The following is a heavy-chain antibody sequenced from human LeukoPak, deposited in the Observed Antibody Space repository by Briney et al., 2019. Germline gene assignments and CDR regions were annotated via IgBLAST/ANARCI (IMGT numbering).Heavy chain of an antibody. Sequence: PGGSLRLSCAASGFTFDDYGMRWVRQAPGKGLEWVSGINWNGGSTGYADSVKGRFTISRDNAKNSLYLQMNSLRAEDTALYHCAREILAIDYYYYYMDVWGKGTTVTVSS. V-gene: IGHV3-20*01. CDR1: GFTFDDYG. J-gene: IGHJ6*03. D-gene: IGHD3-3*01. CDR3: AREILAIDYYYYYMDV. CDR2: INWNGGST.